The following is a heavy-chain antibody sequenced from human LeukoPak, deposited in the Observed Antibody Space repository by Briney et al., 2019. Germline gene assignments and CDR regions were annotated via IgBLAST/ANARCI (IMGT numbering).Heavy chain of an antibody. D-gene: IGHD1-26*01. CDR3: ARVGYIVGATNYAIFDY. CDR2: IIPIFGTA. J-gene: IGHJ4*02. Sequence: SVKVSCKASGGTFSSYAISWVRQAPGQGLEWMGGIIPIFGTANYAQKFQGRVTITADESTSTAYMELSSLRSEDTAVYYCARVGYIVGATNYAIFDYWGQGTLVTVSS. CDR1: GGTFSSYA. V-gene: IGHV1-69*13.